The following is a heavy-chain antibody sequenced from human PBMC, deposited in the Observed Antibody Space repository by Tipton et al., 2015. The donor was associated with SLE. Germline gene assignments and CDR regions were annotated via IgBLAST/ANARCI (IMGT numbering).Heavy chain of an antibody. Sequence: LRLSCTVSGGSISSYYWSWIRQPPGKGLEWIGYIYYSGSTDYNPSLKSRVTISVDTSKNQFSLKLSSVTAADTAVYYCAGGQLERRRFDYWGQGTLVTVSS. CDR1: GGSISSYY. J-gene: IGHJ4*02. D-gene: IGHD1-1*01. V-gene: IGHV4-59*01. CDR2: IYYSGST. CDR3: AGGQLERRRFDY.